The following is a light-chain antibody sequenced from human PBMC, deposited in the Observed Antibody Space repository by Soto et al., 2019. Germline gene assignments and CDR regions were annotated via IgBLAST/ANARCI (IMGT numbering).Light chain of an antibody. J-gene: IGKJ1*01. Sequence: EIVLTQSPGTLSLSPGERVTLSCRASQTVRSNYLAGYQQKPGQAPRLLIHGASTRASGIPERFSGSGSGTVFTLSISSLALDDCAGDYCEDYGSSEWTFGQGTKVDIK. CDR3: EDYGSSEWT. V-gene: IGKV3-20*01. CDR1: QTVRSNY. CDR2: GAS.